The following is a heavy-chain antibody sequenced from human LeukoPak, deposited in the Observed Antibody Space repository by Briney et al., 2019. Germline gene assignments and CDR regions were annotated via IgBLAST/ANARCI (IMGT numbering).Heavy chain of an antibody. CDR3: ARDILSQGPDAFDI. CDR2: IYSGGST. Sequence: GGSLRLSCAASGFTVSSNYMSWVRQAPGKGLEWVSVIYSGGSTYYADSVKGRFTISRDNSKNTRYLQMNSLRAEDTAVYYCARDILSQGPDAFDIWGQGTMVTVSS. V-gene: IGHV3-53*01. CDR1: GFTVSSNY. J-gene: IGHJ3*02. D-gene: IGHD2/OR15-2a*01.